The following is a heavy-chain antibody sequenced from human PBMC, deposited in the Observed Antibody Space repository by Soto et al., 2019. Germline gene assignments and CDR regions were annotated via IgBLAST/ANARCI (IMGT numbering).Heavy chain of an antibody. CDR2: IKSKTDGGTT. J-gene: IGHJ6*03. D-gene: IGHD3-10*01. Sequence: GGSLRLSCAASGFTFSNAWMSWVRQAPGKGLEWVGRIKSKTDGGTTDYAAPVKGRFTISRDESKNTLYLQMNSLKTEDTAVYYCTTSIRVRGVIKYYYYMDVWGKGTTVTVSS. CDR1: GFTFSNAW. CDR3: TTSIRVRGVIKYYYYMDV. V-gene: IGHV3-15*01.